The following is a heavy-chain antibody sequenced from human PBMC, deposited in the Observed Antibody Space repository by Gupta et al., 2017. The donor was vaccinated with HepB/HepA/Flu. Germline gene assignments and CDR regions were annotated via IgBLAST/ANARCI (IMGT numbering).Heavy chain of an antibody. CDR1: GPTFSRYY. V-gene: IGHV3-7*01. Sequence: EVQLVESGGGLVQPGGSRRLSCAASGPTFSRYYMSWVRQAPGKGLEWVANIKQDGSAEDYVDAVRGRFTISRDNAKNALYLQMNSMRAEETAVYYCTRDRLPDRWLGLDHGGQGTSVTVSS. CDR2: IKQDGSAE. J-gene: IGHJ4*02. D-gene: IGHD3-10*01. CDR3: TRDRLPDRWLGLDH.